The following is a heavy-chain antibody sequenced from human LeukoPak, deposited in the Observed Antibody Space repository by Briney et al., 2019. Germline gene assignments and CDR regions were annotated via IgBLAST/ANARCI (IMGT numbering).Heavy chain of an antibody. Sequence: GGSLRLSCAASGFTFSNSAMSWVRQAPGKGLEWVSTLSGSGITTYYADSVKGRFTISSDNSKNTLYPQINSLRAQDTAVNYSAKGIYSGGWSHFDHWGPGNPVTVPS. CDR3: AKGIYSGGWSHFDH. CDR1: GFTFSNSA. J-gene: IGHJ4*01. CDR2: LSGSGITT. V-gene: IGHV3-23*01. D-gene: IGHD6-19*01.